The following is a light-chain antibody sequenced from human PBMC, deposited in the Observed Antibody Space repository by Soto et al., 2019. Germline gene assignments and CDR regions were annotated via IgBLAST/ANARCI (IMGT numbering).Light chain of an antibody. J-gene: IGLJ2*01. CDR2: EVS. CDR1: SSDVGGYNY. V-gene: IGLV2-8*01. CDR3: SSYGGRHNVV. Sequence: QSALTQPPSASGSPGQSVTISCTGTSSDVGGYNYVSWYQQHPGKAPKLMIYEVSKRPSGVPDRFSGSKSGNTASLTVSGXXXXXXXDYYCSSYGGRHNVVFGGGTKVTV.